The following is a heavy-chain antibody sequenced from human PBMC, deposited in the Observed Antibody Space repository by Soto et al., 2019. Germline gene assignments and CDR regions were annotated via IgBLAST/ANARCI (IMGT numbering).Heavy chain of an antibody. CDR3: ARSSTIRPNFDY. V-gene: IGHV4-59*05. J-gene: IGHJ4*02. CDR2: VYYSGSS. D-gene: IGHD2-2*01. CDR1: ACSITSYY. Sequence: PSETLSLTCTFSACSITSYYWCWIRQPPGKGLEWIGSVYYSGSSYYNPSLKSRVTISVDTSKNQFSLNLSSVTAADTAVCYCARSSTIRPNFDYWGQGTLVTVSS.